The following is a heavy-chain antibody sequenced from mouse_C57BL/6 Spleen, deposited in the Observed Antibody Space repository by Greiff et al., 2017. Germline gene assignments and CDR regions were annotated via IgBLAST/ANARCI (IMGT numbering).Heavy chain of an antibody. Sequence: QVQLQQSGAELVRPGASVTLSCKASGYTFTDYEMPWVKQTPVHGLEWIGAIDPETGGTAYNQKFKGKAILTADKSSSTAYMELRSLTSEDSAVYYCTILYGNYVGYFDYWGQGTTLTVSS. J-gene: IGHJ2*01. CDR2: IDPETGGT. D-gene: IGHD2-1*01. CDR1: GYTFTDYE. CDR3: TILYGNYVGYFDY. V-gene: IGHV1-15*01.